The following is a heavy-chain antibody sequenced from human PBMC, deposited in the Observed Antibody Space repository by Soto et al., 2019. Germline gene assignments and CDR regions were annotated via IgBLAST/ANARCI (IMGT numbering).Heavy chain of an antibody. D-gene: IGHD3-22*01. CDR3: AKDVGGSTYYYDSSGYYLGY. Sequence: GGSLRLSCAASGFTFSSYAMSWVRQAPGKGLEWVSAISGSGGSTYYADSVKGRFTISRDNSKNTLYLQMNSLRAEDTAVYYCAKDVGGSTYYYDSSGYYLGYWGQGTLVTVSS. CDR2: ISGSGGST. J-gene: IGHJ4*02. CDR1: GFTFSSYA. V-gene: IGHV3-23*01.